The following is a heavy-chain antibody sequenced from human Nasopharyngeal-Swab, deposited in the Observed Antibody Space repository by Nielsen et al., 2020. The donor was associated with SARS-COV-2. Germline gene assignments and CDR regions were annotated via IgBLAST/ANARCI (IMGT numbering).Heavy chain of an antibody. CDR2: IKQDGSEK. J-gene: IGHJ4*02. D-gene: IGHD6-6*01. Sequence: VRQAPGKGLEWVANIKQDGSEKYYVDSVKGRFTISRDNAKNSLYLQMNSLRAEDTAVYYCAREYSSSDYYDYWGREPWSPSPQ. CDR3: AREYSSSDYYDY. V-gene: IGHV3-7*03.